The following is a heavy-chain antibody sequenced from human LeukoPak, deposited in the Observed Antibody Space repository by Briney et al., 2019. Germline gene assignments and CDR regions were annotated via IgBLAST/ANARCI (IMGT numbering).Heavy chain of an antibody. CDR3: ARCITAAWDWFDP. D-gene: IGHD6-13*01. CDR2: ILSDGGNK. J-gene: IGHJ5*02. V-gene: IGHV3-30-3*01. CDR1: GFTFSSYT. Sequence: GGSLRLSCAASGFTFSSYTMNWVRQAPGKGPEWVALILSDGGNKYYADSVRGRFTVSRDNSKNTLYLQMNSLRPEDTAIYYCARCITAAWDWFDPWGQGTLVTVSS.